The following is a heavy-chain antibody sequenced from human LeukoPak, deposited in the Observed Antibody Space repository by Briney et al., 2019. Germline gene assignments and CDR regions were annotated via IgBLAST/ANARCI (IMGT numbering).Heavy chain of an antibody. J-gene: IGHJ5*02. Sequence: SETLSLTCTVSGYSISSGYYWGWIRQPPGKGLEWIGSIYHSGSTYYNPSLKSRVTISVDTSKNQFSLKLGSVTAADTAVYYCARLERYCSSTSCYIKNWFDPWGQGTLVTVSS. V-gene: IGHV4-38-2*02. CDR3: ARLERYCSSTSCYIKNWFDP. CDR1: GYSISSGYY. CDR2: IYHSGST. D-gene: IGHD2-2*02.